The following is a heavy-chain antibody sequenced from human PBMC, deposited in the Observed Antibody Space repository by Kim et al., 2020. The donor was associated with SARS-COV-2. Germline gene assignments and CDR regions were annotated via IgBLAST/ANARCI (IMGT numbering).Heavy chain of an antibody. V-gene: IGHV4-59*09. J-gene: IGHJ4*02. Sequence: SPNYNTSLNSRVTISKDTSKNKFSLKLDSVTDADTAVYYCARGLWTVDYWGQGTLVTVSS. D-gene: IGHD2-21*01. CDR3: ARGLWTVDY. CDR2: SP.